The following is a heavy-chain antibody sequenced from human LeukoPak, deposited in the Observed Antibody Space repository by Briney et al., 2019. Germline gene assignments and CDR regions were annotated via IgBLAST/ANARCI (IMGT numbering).Heavy chain of an antibody. CDR2: IYSGGST. CDR3: ARVPLPYYYGMDV. V-gene: IGHV3-53*01. Sequence: GGSLRLSCAASGFTVSSNYMSWVRQAPGKGLEWVSVIYSGGSTYYADSVEGRFTISRDNSKNTLYLQMNSLRAEDTAVYYCARVPLPYYYGMDVWGQGTTVTVSS. J-gene: IGHJ6*02. CDR1: GFTVSSNY.